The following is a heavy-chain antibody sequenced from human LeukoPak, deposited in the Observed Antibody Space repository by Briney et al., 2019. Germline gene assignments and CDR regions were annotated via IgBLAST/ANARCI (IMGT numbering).Heavy chain of an antibody. Sequence: ASVKVSCKASGYTFTSYDINWVRQATGQGLEWMGWMNPNSGNTGYAQKFQGRVTITRNTSISTAYMELSSLRSEDTAVYYCARDNVDTAMVPLGDYWGQGTLVTVSS. D-gene: IGHD5-18*01. CDR1: GYTFTSYD. V-gene: IGHV1-8*03. CDR3: ARDNVDTAMVPLGDY. J-gene: IGHJ4*02. CDR2: MNPNSGNT.